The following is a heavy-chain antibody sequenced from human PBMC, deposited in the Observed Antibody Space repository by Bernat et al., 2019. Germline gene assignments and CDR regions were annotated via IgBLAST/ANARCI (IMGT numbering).Heavy chain of an antibody. Sequence: EVQLVESGGGLVQPGGSLKLSCAVSGFTFSGSAMHWVRQASGKGLEWVGRIRSKANSYATAYGASVTGRFTISRDDSKNTAYLQMNSLKTEDTAVYYCTRQGGYGDYPDYRGQGTLVTVSS. D-gene: IGHD4-17*01. J-gene: IGHJ4*02. CDR2: IRSKANSYAT. CDR3: TRQGGYGDYPDY. V-gene: IGHV3-73*02. CDR1: GFTFSGSA.